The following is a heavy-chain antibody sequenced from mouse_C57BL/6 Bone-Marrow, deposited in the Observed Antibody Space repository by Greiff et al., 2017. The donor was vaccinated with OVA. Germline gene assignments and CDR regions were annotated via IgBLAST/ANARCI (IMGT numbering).Heavy chain of an antibody. CDR3: ARVNYYDPFAY. V-gene: IGHV1-81*01. J-gene: IGHJ3*01. CDR2: IYPRSGNT. CDR1: GYTFTSYG. Sequence: QVQLQQSGAELARPGASVKLSCKASGYTFTSYGISWVKQRTGQGLEWIGEIYPRSGNTYYNEKFKGKATLTADKSSSTAYMELRSLTSEDSAVYFCARVNYYDPFAYWGQGTLVTVSA. D-gene: IGHD2-4*01.